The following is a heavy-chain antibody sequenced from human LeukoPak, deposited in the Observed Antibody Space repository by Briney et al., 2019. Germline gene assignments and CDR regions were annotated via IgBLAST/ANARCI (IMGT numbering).Heavy chain of an antibody. Sequence: PSETLSLTCTVSGGSISSSSYYWGWIRQPPGKGLEWIGSIYYSGSTYYNPSLKSRVTISVDTSKNQFSLKLSSVTAADTAVYYCARVAGSTYYYDSSGYYAFDIWGQGTMVTVSS. CDR3: ARVAGSTYYYDSSGYYAFDI. CDR1: GGSISSSSYY. J-gene: IGHJ3*02. D-gene: IGHD3-22*01. V-gene: IGHV4-39*07. CDR2: IYYSGST.